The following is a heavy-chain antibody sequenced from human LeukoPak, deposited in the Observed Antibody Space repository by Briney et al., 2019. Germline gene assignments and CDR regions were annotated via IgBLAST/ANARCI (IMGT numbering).Heavy chain of an antibody. CDR3: ARDHRYAFDN. Sequence: PGGSLRLSCAASGFTFSNYEMNWVRRAPGKGLEWVSYISSSGVAIHYADSVKGRFTISGDSAKNSVFLQMNSLRVEDTAVYYCARDHRYAFDNWGQGTLVTVSS. CDR1: GFTFSNYE. CDR2: ISSSGVAI. J-gene: IGHJ4*02. V-gene: IGHV3-48*03. D-gene: IGHD5-12*01.